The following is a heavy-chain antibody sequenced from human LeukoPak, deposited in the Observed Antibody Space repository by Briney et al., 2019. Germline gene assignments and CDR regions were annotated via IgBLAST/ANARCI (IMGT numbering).Heavy chain of an antibody. CDR1: GFTFSSYH. CDR2: ISQSSSNI. Sequence: GGSLRLSCASSGFTFSSYHMNWVRQAPGKGLEWVSSISQSSSNIYYADSIKGRFTISRDNAKNSLYLQLNSLRAEDTAVYYCARFHQYTSGDYWGQGTLVTVSS. CDR3: ARFHQYTSGDY. J-gene: IGHJ4*02. V-gene: IGHV3-21*01. D-gene: IGHD6-19*01.